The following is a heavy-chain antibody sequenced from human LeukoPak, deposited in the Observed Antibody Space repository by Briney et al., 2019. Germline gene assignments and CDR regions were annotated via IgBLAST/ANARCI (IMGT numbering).Heavy chain of an antibody. V-gene: IGHV3-21*01. J-gene: IGHJ3*02. CDR1: EFTFSRYW. CDR3: ARDLNPGYYDSSGYYSPRDAFDI. Sequence: GGTLRLSYAFGEFTFSRYWMSWVRQAPGKGLEWVSSFSSSSSYIYYADSVKGRFTISRDNAKNSLYLQMNRLRAEDTAVYYCARDLNPGYYDSSGYYSPRDAFDIWGQGTMVTVSS. D-gene: IGHD3-22*01. CDR2: FSSSSSYI.